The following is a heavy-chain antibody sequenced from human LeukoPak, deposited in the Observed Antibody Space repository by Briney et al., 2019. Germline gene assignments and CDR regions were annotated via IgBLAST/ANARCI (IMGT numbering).Heavy chain of an antibody. Sequence: AGGSLRLSCAASGFTFSSYGMHWVRQAPGKGLEWVAVISYDGSNKYYADSVKGRFTISRDNSKNTLYLQMNSLRAEDTAVYYCARSGGYQPLDIWGQGTMVTVSS. CDR3: ARSGGYQPLDI. D-gene: IGHD2-8*02. V-gene: IGHV3-30*03. CDR2: ISYDGSNK. J-gene: IGHJ3*02. CDR1: GFTFSSYG.